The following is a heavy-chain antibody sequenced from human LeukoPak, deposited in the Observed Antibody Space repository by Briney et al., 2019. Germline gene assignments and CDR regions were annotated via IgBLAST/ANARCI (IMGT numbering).Heavy chain of an antibody. Sequence: ASVKVSCKASGYTFTSYDINWVRQATGQGLEWMGRMNPNSGNTGYAQKFQGGVTMTRNTSISTAYMELSSLRSEDTAVYYCARVSVPWAEFYGFTVTTTPGGFDPWGQGTLVTVSS. J-gene: IGHJ5*02. V-gene: IGHV1-8*01. CDR1: GYTFTSYD. D-gene: IGHD4-17*01. CDR3: ARVSVPWAEFYGFTVTTTPGGFDP. CDR2: MNPNSGNT.